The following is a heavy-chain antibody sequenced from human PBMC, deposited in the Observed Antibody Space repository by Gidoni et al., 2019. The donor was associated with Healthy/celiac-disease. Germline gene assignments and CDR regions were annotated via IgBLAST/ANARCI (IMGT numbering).Heavy chain of an antibody. CDR1: GFTFSSYG. J-gene: IGHJ4*02. CDR3: ARDGYCSGGSCYSLGY. D-gene: IGHD2-15*01. V-gene: IGHV3-33*08. Sequence: QLVESGGGVVQPGRSLRPFCAASGFTFSSYGMHWVRQAPGKGLEWVAVIWYDGSNKYYADSVKGRFTMTRDNSKNTLYLQMNSLRAEDTAVYYCARDGYCSGGSCYSLGYWGQGTLVTVSS. CDR2: IWYDGSNK.